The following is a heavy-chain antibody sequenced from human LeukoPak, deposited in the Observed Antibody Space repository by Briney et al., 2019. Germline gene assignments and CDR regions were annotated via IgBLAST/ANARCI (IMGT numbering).Heavy chain of an antibody. CDR3: ARIGAGVNFDY. V-gene: IGHV4-39*01. J-gene: IGHJ4*02. D-gene: IGHD2-8*01. CDR2: IYYSGST. CDR1: GGSISSSSYY. Sequence: SETLSLTCTVPGGSISSSSYYWGWIRQPPGKGLEWIGSIYYSGSTYYNPSLKSRVTISVDTSKNQFSLKLSSVTAADTAVYYCARIGAGVNFDYWGQGTLVTVSS.